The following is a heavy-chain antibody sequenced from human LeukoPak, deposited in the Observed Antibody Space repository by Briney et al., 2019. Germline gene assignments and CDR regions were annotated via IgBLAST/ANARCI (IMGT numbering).Heavy chain of an antibody. J-gene: IGHJ6*03. CDR3: ARTTQGGNTYYYFYYYYMEV. Sequence: SETLSLTCAVYGGSFSDYYWSWIRQAPGQGLEWIGEINHSGSTSYNPSLKSRVSISVDTSKNQFSLKLSSVTAADTAVYYCARTTQGGNTYYYFYYYYMEVWGKGTTVTISS. D-gene: IGHD3-16*01. V-gene: IGHV4-34*01. CDR2: INHSGST. CDR1: GGSFSDYY.